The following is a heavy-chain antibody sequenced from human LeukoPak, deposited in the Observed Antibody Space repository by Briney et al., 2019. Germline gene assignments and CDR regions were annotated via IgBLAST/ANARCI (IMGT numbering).Heavy chain of an antibody. CDR1: GGSISSSSYY. D-gene: IGHD3-22*01. J-gene: IGHJ4*02. V-gene: IGHV4-39*01. CDR2: IYYSGST. CDR3: ARHGDPRESYYYDSSGPFDY. Sequence: MTSETLSLTCTVSGGSISSSSYYWGWIRQPPGKGLEWIGSIYYSGSTYYNPSLKSRVTISVDTSKNQFSLKLSSVTAADTAVYYCARHGDPRESYYYDSSGPFDYWGQGTLVTVSS.